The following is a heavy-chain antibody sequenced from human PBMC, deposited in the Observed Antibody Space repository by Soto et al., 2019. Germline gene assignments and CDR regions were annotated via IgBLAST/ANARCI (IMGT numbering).Heavy chain of an antibody. Sequence: QVQLVQSGAEVKKPGSSVRVSCRSSGDTFSSYIVNWLRLAPGRGLEWMGRVIPVLTTTDYAQNFRGRVTISADRSTTTFYLDLSSLRSDDTAVYYCARRRYCGYDCYHKHYYGMDVWGQGSLVTVAS. J-gene: IGHJ6*02. V-gene: IGHV1-69*08. D-gene: IGHD2-21*02. CDR1: GDTFSSYI. CDR3: ARRRYCGYDCYHKHYYGMDV. CDR2: VIPVLTTT.